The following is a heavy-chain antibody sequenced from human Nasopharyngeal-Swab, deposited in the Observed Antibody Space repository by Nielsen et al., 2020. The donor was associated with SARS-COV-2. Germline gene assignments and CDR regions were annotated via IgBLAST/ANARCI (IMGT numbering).Heavy chain of an antibody. V-gene: IGHV1-2*04. CDR2: INPNSGGT. D-gene: IGHD7-27*01. Sequence: ASVKVSCKASGYTFTGYYMHWVRQAPGQGLEWMGWINPNSGGTYYAQKFQAWVTMTRDTSISTAYMELSRLRSDDTAVYYCAREGKLGSSSLDYWGQGTLVTVSS. CDR1: GYTFTGYY. J-gene: IGHJ4*02. CDR3: AREGKLGSSSLDY.